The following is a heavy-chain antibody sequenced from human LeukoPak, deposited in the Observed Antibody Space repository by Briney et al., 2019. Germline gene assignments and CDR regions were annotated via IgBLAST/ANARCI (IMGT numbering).Heavy chain of an antibody. J-gene: IGHJ4*02. CDR3: AREGYYYDSSGYRFDY. V-gene: IGHV3-20*04. Sequence: GGSLRLSCAASGFTFDDYGMSWVRQAPGKGLEWVSGINWNGGSTGYADSVKGRFTISRDNAKNSLYLQMNSLRAEDTAVYYCAREGYYYDSSGYRFDYWGQGTLVTVSS. D-gene: IGHD3-22*01. CDR1: GFTFDDYG. CDR2: INWNGGST.